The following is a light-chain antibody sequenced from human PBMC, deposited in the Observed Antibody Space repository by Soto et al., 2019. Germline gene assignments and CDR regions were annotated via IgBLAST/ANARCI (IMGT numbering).Light chain of an antibody. CDR2: RSD. J-gene: IGLJ2*01. Sequence: QSVLTQPPSASGTPGQRFTISCSGSTSNIGRNSVYWYQQLPGTAPKLLIYRSDQRPSGVPERFSGSKSGTSASLTISGLRPEDEAQYYCAAYTGNWNGPVFGGGTKLTVL. CDR3: AAYTGNWNGPV. V-gene: IGLV1-47*01. CDR1: TSNIGRNS.